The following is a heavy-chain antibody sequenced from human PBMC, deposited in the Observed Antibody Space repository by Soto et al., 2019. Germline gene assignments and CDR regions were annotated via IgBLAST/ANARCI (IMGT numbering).Heavy chain of an antibody. CDR1: GGSISSYY. Sequence: PSETLSLTCTVSGGSISSYYWSWIQQPPGKGLEWIGYIYYSGSTNYNPSLKSRVTISVDTSKNQFSLKLSSVTAADTAVYYCARGSGYSYGPVWYRGQGTLVTVSS. CDR2: IYYSGST. CDR3: ARGSGYSYGPVWY. J-gene: IGHJ4*02. V-gene: IGHV4-59*01. D-gene: IGHD5-18*01.